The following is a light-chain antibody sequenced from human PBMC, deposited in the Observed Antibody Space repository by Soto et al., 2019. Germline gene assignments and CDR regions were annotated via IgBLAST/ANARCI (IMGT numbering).Light chain of an antibody. CDR2: EVS. CDR1: SSDVGGYNY. CDR3: SSYTSSSTSV. J-gene: IGLJ3*02. Sequence: QSVLTQPASVSGSPGQSITISCTGTSSDVGGYNYVSWYQKHPGKAPKLMIYEVSNRPSGVSNRFSGSKSGNTASLTISALQAEDEADYYCSSYTSSSTSVFGGGTKLTVL. V-gene: IGLV2-14*01.